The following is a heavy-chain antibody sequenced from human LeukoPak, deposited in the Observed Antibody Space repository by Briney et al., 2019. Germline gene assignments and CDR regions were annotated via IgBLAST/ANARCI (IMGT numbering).Heavy chain of an antibody. CDR1: GYTFTSYG. CDR2: ISAYNGNT. Sequence: GASVKVSCKASGYTFTSYGISWVRQAPGQGLEWMGWISAYNGNTNYAQKLQGRVTMTTDTSTSTAYMELRSLRSDDTAVYYCARDSPRPYCSGGSCYYFDHWGQGTLVTVSS. J-gene: IGHJ4*02. D-gene: IGHD2-15*01. V-gene: IGHV1-18*01. CDR3: ARDSPRPYCSGGSCYYFDH.